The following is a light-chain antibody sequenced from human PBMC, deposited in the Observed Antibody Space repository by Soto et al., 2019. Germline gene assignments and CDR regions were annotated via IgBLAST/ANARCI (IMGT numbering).Light chain of an antibody. CDR1: QTVSNY. J-gene: IGKJ4*01. CDR2: DTS. Sequence: EVVLTQSPATLSVSAGDTPILSCRASQTVSNYLTWYQQKPGQAPRLLIYDTSKRAAGIPARFSGSGSGTDFTLTISSLEPEDFAVYYCQQRSSWPLFGGGTKVDIK. V-gene: IGKV3-11*01. CDR3: QQRSSWPL.